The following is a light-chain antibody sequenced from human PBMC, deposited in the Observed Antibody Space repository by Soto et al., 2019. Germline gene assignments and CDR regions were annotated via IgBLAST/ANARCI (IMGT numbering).Light chain of an antibody. J-gene: IGLJ1*01. CDR2: KDN. CDR1: ALPKQY. Sequence: SYELTQPPSVSVSPGQTARITCSGDALPKQYAYWYQQKPGQAPVVVIYKDNGRPSGIPERFSGSSSGTTVTLTISGVQAEDEAYHYCQSSDSSGRYPYVFGTGTKVTVL. CDR3: QSSDSSGRYPYV. V-gene: IGLV3-25*02.